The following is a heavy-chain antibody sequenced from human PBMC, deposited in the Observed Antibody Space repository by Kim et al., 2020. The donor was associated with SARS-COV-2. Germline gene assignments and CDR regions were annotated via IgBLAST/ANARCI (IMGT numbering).Heavy chain of an antibody. J-gene: IGHJ4*02. CDR1: GFTFSSYA. CDR2: ISYDGSNK. CDR3: ARDREHIVVVTAITGADY. V-gene: IGHV3-30*04. D-gene: IGHD2-21*02. Sequence: GGSLRLSCAASGFTFSSYAMHWVRQAPGKGLEWVAVISYDGSNKYYADSVKGRFTISRDNSKNTLYLQMNNLRAEDTAVYYCARDREHIVVVTAITGADYWGQRTLVTVSS.